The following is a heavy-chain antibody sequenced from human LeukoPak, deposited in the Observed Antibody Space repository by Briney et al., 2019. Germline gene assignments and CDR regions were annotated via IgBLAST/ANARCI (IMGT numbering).Heavy chain of an antibody. CDR2: INHSGST. Sequence: KPSETLSLTCAVYGGSFSGYYWSWIRQPPGKGLEWIGEINHSGSTNYSPSLKSRATMFVDTSKKQFSLKMSSVTAADTAVYFCARGLYAGAFDIWGRGTMVTVSS. D-gene: IGHD2-2*01. J-gene: IGHJ3*02. V-gene: IGHV4-34*01. CDR3: ARGLYAGAFDI. CDR1: GGSFSGYY.